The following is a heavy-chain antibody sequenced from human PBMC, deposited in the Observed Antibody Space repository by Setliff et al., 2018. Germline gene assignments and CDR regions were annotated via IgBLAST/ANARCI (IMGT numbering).Heavy chain of an antibody. V-gene: IGHV4-59*01. D-gene: IGHD3-22*01. Sequence: SETLSLTCTVSGGSISTYYWSWIRQTPVKGLEWIGYVYYSGTTNYNPLFKSRVTISVDRLKNQFSLKLSSVTAADTGVYYCARDSALHSYHYDSSGYLDYWGQGALVTVSS. CDR1: GGSISTYY. J-gene: IGHJ4*02. CDR3: ARDSALHSYHYDSSGYLDY. CDR2: VYYSGTT.